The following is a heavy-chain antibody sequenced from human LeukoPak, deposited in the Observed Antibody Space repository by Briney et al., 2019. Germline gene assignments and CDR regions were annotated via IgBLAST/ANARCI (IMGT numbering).Heavy chain of an antibody. Sequence: GGSLRLSCAASGFTFSSYGMHWVRQAPGKGLEWVAVISYDGSNKYYADSVKGRFTISRDNSKNTLYLQMNSLRAEDTAVYYCAKGEEYYYDSSGYHNWFDPWGQGTLVTVSS. CDR1: GFTFSSYG. V-gene: IGHV3-30*18. J-gene: IGHJ5*02. CDR3: AKGEEYYYDSSGYHNWFDP. D-gene: IGHD3-22*01. CDR2: ISYDGSNK.